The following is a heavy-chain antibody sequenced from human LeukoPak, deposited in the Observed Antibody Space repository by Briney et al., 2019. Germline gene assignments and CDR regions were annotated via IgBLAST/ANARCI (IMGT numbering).Heavy chain of an antibody. V-gene: IGHV3-30*03. J-gene: IGHJ4*02. CDR3: ARDGSSYFDY. D-gene: IGHD3-10*01. CDR2: VSFDGSDK. Sequence: GGSLRLSCAASGFTFSLYGMHWVRQAPGKGLEWVAVVSFDGSDKYYADFVKGRFTISRDNSKNTVHLQMNSLRAEDTAVYYCARDGSSYFDYWGQGTLVAVSP. CDR1: GFTFSLYG.